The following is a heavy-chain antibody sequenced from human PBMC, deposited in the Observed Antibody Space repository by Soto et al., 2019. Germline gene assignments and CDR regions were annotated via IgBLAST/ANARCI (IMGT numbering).Heavy chain of an antibody. Sequence: QVQLQQWGAGLLKPSETLSLTCAVYGGSFRGYYWSWIRQPPGKGLEWIGEINHSGSTNYNPSLKSRVTISVDTSKNQFSLKLSSVTAADTAVYYCARASARAARVVYYYYYGMDVWGQGTTVTVSS. CDR3: ARASARAARVVYYYYYGMDV. D-gene: IGHD6-13*01. J-gene: IGHJ6*02. CDR1: GGSFRGYY. V-gene: IGHV4-34*01. CDR2: INHSGST.